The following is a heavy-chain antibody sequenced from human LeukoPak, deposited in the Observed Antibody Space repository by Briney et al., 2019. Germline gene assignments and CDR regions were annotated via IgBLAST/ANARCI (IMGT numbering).Heavy chain of an antibody. CDR2: INHSGST. CDR3: ARGNPIVVVVAATARYFDY. J-gene: IGHJ4*02. Sequence: SETLSLTCAVYGGSFSGYYWSWIRQPPGKGLEWIGEINHSGSTNYNPSLKSRVTRSVDTSKNQFSLKLSSVTAADTAVYYCARGNPIVVVVAATARYFDYWGQGTLVTVSS. CDR1: GGSFSGYY. V-gene: IGHV4-34*01. D-gene: IGHD2-15*01.